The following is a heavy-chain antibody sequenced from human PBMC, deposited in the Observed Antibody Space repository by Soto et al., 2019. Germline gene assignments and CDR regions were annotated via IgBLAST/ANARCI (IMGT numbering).Heavy chain of an antibody. CDR2: IWHDGSKT. CDR1: GFIFNKFA. V-gene: IGHV3-33*01. Sequence: GGSLRLSCAASGFIFNKFAMHWVRQAPGKGLEWVAVIWHDGSKTFHGGSVKGRFTISRDNSRDTLYLQMSSLKVDDTAVYYCVRGFWDVVEWPPCPGDYWGRGSLVTVSS. CDR3: VRGFWDVVEWPPCPGDY. D-gene: IGHD3-10*01. J-gene: IGHJ4*02.